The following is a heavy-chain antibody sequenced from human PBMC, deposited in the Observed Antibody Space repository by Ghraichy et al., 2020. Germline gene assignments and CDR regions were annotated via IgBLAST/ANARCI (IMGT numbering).Heavy chain of an antibody. V-gene: IGHV4-34*01. CDR3: ARAGGYSGYDYGNWFDP. CDR1: GGSFSGYY. J-gene: IGHJ5*02. Sequence: SETLSLTCAVYGGSFSGYYWSWIRQPPEKGLEWIGEINHSGSTNYNPSLKSRVTISVDTSKNQFSLKLSSVTAADTAVYYCARAGGYSGYDYGNWFDPWGQGTLVTVSS. D-gene: IGHD5-12*01. CDR2: INHSGST.